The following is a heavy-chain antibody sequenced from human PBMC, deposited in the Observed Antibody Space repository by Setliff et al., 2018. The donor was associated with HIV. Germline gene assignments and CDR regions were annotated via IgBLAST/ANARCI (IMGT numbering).Heavy chain of an antibody. CDR2: IWYDGSNK. D-gene: IGHD6-13*01. CDR3: ARDKEGSSWFPDY. CDR1: GFTFSSYG. V-gene: IGHV3-33*01. Sequence: GGSLRLSCAASGFTFSSYGMHWVRQAPGKGLEWVAVIWYDGSNKNYADSVKGRFTISRDNSKSTLYLQMISLRAEDTAVYYCARDKEGSSWFPDYWGQGTLVTVSS. J-gene: IGHJ4*02.